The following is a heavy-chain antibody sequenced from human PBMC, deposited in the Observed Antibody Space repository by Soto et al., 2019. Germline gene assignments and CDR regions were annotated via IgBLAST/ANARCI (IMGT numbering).Heavy chain of an antibody. CDR3: ARVSSQVTIFGVVTPYYYGMDV. CDR2: IYYSGST. D-gene: IGHD3-3*01. V-gene: IGHV4-59*01. Sequence: SETLSLTCTVSGGSISSYYWSWIRQPPGKGLEWIGYIYYSGSTNYNPSLKSRVTISVDTSKNQFSLKLSSVTAADTAVYYCARVSSQVTIFGVVTPYYYGMDVWRQGTTVTVSS. CDR1: GGSISSYY. J-gene: IGHJ6*02.